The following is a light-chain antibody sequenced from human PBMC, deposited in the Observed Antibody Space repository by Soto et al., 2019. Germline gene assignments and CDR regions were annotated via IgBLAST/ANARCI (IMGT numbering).Light chain of an antibody. Sequence: QSVLTQPASVSGSPGQSITISCTGTSSDVGGYIYVSWYQQHPGKAPKLMIYHVTSRPSGVSYRFSGSKSGNTASLTISGLQAEDEADYYCSSYTTSSSYVFGTGTKLTVL. CDR1: SSDVGGYIY. J-gene: IGLJ1*01. CDR3: SSYTTSSSYV. CDR2: HVT. V-gene: IGLV2-14*01.